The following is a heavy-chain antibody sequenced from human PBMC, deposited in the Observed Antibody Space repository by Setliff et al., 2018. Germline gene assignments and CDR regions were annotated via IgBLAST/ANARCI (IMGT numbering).Heavy chain of an antibody. CDR3: AREQWLDPPGYYYMDV. D-gene: IGHD6-19*01. CDR2: INHSGST. V-gene: IGHV4-34*01. CDR1: GGSFSGYY. J-gene: IGHJ6*03. Sequence: SETLSLTCAVYGGSFSGYYWSWIRQPPGKGLEWIGGINHSGSTNYNPSLKSRVTMSIDTSKNQFSLKLNSVTAADMAVYYCAREQWLDPPGYYYMDVWAKGTTVTVSS.